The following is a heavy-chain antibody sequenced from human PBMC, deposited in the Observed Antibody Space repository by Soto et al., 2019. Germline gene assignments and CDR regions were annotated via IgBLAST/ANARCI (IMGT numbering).Heavy chain of an antibody. Sequence: ERLSRAGPVSGGSVRTGSYYWGWIRQSPGKGLEWIGDIYYSGSTNCNPSLKSRVTISQDTSKNQFSLKLSSVTAADTAAYYCARDTNSSSWERHFDYWGQGTLVTIYS. D-gene: IGHD6-13*01. CDR1: GGSVRTGSYY. CDR3: ARDTNSSSWERHFDY. V-gene: IGHV4-61*01. CDR2: IYYSGST. J-gene: IGHJ4*02.